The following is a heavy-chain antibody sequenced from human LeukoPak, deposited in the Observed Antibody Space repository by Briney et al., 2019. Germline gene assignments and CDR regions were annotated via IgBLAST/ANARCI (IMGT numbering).Heavy chain of an antibody. CDR2: IYYSGST. CDR1: GGSISSYY. D-gene: IGHD1-26*01. J-gene: IGHJ6*03. Sequence: SETLSLTCAVSGGSISSYYWSWIRQPPGKGLEWIGYIYYSGSTNYNPSLKSRVTISVDTSKNQFSLKLSSVTAADTAVYYCARVAQVGYYYYYMDVWGKGTTVTVSS. CDR3: ARVAQVGYYYYYMDV. V-gene: IGHV4-59*01.